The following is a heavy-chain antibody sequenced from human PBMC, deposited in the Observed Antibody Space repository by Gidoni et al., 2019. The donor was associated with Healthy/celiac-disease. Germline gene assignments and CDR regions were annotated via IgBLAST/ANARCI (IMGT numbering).Heavy chain of an antibody. CDR2: ISGSGGST. Sequence: APSRFSFRSYAVSWVRQAPGKGLEWVPAISGSGGSTYYADSVKGRFTIAGDNTKNTLCLQMNSLRAEDAAVYYCSKLAQMGCSAFDYWGQGTLVTVSS. V-gene: IGHV3-23*01. CDR3: SKLAQMGCSAFDY. CDR1: RFSFRSYA. D-gene: IGHD3-10*02. J-gene: IGHJ4*02.